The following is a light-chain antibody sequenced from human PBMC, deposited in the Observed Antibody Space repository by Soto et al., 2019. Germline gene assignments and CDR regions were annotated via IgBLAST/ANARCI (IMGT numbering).Light chain of an antibody. CDR2: DTN. CDR3: LLSYSHGVV. CDR1: TGTVTSGHY. J-gene: IGLJ3*02. Sequence: QAVVIQEPSVTVSPGGTVTLTCAASTGTVTSGHYSCWYQQKPGQAPTTLISDTNKKHSWTPDRFSGSLLGGRAALTLSGAHPEDEADYYCLLSYSHGVVFGGGTKLTVL. V-gene: IGLV7-46*01.